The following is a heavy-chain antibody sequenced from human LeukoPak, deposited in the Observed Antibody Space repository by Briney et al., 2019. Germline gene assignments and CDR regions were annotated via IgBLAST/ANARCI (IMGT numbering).Heavy chain of an antibody. D-gene: IGHD1-14*01. CDR1: GVSITTGGYC. V-gene: IGHV4-61*08. CDR3: ARGGSYFEY. Sequence: PSQTLSLTCTVSGVSITTGGYCWTWIRQPPGKGLEWIGCIYYSVSTNYNPSLKSRVTISVDTSKNQFSLKLSSVTAADTAVYYCARGGSYFEYWGQGTLVTVSS. J-gene: IGHJ4*02. CDR2: IYYSVST.